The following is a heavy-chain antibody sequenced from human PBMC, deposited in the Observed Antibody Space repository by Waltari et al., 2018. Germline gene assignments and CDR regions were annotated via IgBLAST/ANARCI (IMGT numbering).Heavy chain of an antibody. CDR1: GASISSGDYY. D-gene: IGHD7-27*01. V-gene: IGHV4-30-4*08. CDR3: TAELRRTNWFDP. J-gene: IGHJ5*02. CDR2: IHYSGST. Sequence: QVQLQESGPGLVKPAQTLSLTCTVSGASISSGDYYWHWIRQPPGKGLEWIGYIHYSGSTYYNPSLKSRVTISVDTSKNHFSLRLSSVTAADTAVYYCTAELRRTNWFDPWGQGTLVTVSS.